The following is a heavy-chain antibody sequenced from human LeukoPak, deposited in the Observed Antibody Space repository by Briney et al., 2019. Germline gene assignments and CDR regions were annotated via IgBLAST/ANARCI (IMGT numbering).Heavy chain of an antibody. J-gene: IGHJ4*02. Sequence: ASVKVSCKTSGYNFIYYYIHWVRQAPGQGLEWMALINPRGGSTSYAQKFQGRVTMTRDTSTSTVYMELRSLRSEDTAVYYCARGPYSSGWDGLDYWGQGTLVTVSS. CDR2: INPRGGST. CDR1: GYNFIYYY. D-gene: IGHD6-19*01. CDR3: ARGPYSSGWDGLDY. V-gene: IGHV1-46*01.